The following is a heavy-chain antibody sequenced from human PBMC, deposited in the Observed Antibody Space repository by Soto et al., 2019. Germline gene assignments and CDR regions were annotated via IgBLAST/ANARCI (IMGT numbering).Heavy chain of an antibody. V-gene: IGHV4-31*03. CDR1: GGSIRSGGYY. J-gene: IGHJ6*02. CDR3: ARDVVAATRHYYYYGMDD. Sequence: PSETLSLTGTLSGGSIRSGGYYWSWIRKHPGKGLEWIGYIYYSGSTYYNPSLKSRVTISVDTSKNQFSLKLSSVSAADTAVYYCARDVVAATRHYYYYGMDDCGQRTTATVSS. D-gene: IGHD2-15*01. CDR2: IYYSGST.